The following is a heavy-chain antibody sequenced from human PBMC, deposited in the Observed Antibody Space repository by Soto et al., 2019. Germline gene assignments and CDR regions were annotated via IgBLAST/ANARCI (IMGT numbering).Heavy chain of an antibody. Sequence: PSETLSLTCAVSGGSISSGGYSWSWIRQPPGKGLEWIGYIYHSGSTYYNPSLKSRVTISVDRSKNQFSLKLSSVTAADTAVYYCARAGGLGAVAADYWGKGTLVTVSS. CDR1: GGSISSGGYS. D-gene: IGHD6-19*01. CDR2: IYHSGST. CDR3: ARAGGLGAVAADY. J-gene: IGHJ4*02. V-gene: IGHV4-30-2*01.